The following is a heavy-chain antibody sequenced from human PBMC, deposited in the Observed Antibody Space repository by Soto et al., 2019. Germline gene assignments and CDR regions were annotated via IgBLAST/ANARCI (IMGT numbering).Heavy chain of an antibody. Sequence: ASVKVSCKASGYTFTSYYMHWVRQAPGQGLEWMGIINPSGGSHYYADSVKGRFTISRDNSQNTLYLQMNSLRVEDTAVYFCARDRVVRGSGLTYFDFWGQGTMVTVSS. D-gene: IGHD3-10*01. J-gene: IGHJ4*01. CDR1: GYTFTSYY. V-gene: IGHV1-46*04. CDR3: ARDRVVRGSGLTYFDF. CDR2: INPSGGSH.